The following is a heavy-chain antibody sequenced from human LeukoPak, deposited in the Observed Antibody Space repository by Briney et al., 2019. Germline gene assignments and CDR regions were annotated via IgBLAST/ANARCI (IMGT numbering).Heavy chain of an antibody. CDR3: ATGHSTGYHYWFDP. V-gene: IGHV1-24*01. Sequence: ASVTVSCKVSVSALSDLAMQWVRQVPGKGLEWMGGLDRESGETLYSDKFQGRVTMAQDTSTDTAYMDLTSLTSEDTAVYYCATGHSTGYHYWFDPWGQGTLVTVSS. J-gene: IGHJ5*02. CDR2: LDRESGET. D-gene: IGHD2-2*03. CDR1: VSALSDLA.